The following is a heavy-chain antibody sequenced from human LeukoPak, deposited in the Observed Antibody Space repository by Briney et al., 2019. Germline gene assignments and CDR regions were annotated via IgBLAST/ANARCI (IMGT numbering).Heavy chain of an antibody. D-gene: IGHD4/OR15-4a*01. J-gene: IGHJ4*02. Sequence: GGSLRLSCAASGLTLSHAWMNWVRQAPGRGLEWVGRIKSKTDGGTTDYAAPVKGRFTISRDDSNTTLYLQMDSLKTEDTAVYYCATWVHLANWGQGTLVTVSS. CDR1: GLTLSHAW. CDR2: IKSKTDGGTT. V-gene: IGHV3-15*01. CDR3: ATWVHLAN.